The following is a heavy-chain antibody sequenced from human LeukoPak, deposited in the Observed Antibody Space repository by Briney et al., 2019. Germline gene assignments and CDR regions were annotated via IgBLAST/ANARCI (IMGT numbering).Heavy chain of an antibody. J-gene: IGHJ4*02. CDR3: AHGRYTGWSFYYFDY. Sequence: SGPTLVKPTQTLTLTCTFSGFSLSSSGVGVGWIRQPPGKALERLALIYWDDDKRYSPSLKDRLTVTRDTSNNQVVLTMTNVDPVDTATYYCAHGRYTGWSFYYFDYWGQGTLVTVSS. CDR2: IYWDDDK. D-gene: IGHD6-19*01. CDR1: GFSLSSSGVG. V-gene: IGHV2-5*02.